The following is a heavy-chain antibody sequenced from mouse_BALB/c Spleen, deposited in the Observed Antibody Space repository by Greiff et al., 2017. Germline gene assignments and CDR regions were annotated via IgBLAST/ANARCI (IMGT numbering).Heavy chain of an antibody. CDR2: INPSNGRT. V-gene: IGHV1S81*02. Sequence: QVQLQQPGAELVKPGASVKLSCKASGYTFTSYWMHWVKQRPGQGLEWIGEINPSNGRTNYNEKFKSKATLTVDKSSSTAYMQLSSLTSEDSAVYYCARDYMYDWGQGTSVTVSS. CDR3: ARDYMYD. J-gene: IGHJ4*01. CDR1: GYTFTSYW. D-gene: IGHD2-13*01.